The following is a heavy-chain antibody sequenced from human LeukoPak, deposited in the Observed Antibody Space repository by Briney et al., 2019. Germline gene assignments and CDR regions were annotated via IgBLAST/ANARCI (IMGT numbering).Heavy chain of an antibody. CDR1: GFTFSSYG. Sequence: AGGSLRLSCAASGFTFSSYGMHWVRQAPGKGLEWVAVIWYDGSNKYYADSVKGRFTISRDNAKNSLYLQMNSLRVDDTAVYYCARDLLTLQPHYYFDYWGQGALVTVSS. D-gene: IGHD1-1*01. J-gene: IGHJ4*02. V-gene: IGHV3-33*01. CDR3: ARDLLTLQPHYYFDY. CDR2: IWYDGSNK.